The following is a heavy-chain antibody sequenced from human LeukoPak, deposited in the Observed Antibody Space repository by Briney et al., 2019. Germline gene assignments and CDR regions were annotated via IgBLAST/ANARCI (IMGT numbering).Heavy chain of an antibody. CDR1: GFTFSSYG. Sequence: PGRSLRLSCAASGFTFSSYGMHWVRQAPGKGLEWVAVISYDGSNKYYADSVKGRFTFSRDNSKNTLYLQMNSLRAEDTAVYYCAKDGAFTLRYFDWLFEDHYYYYGMDVWGQGTTVTVSS. CDR2: ISYDGSNK. CDR3: AKDGAFTLRYFDWLFEDHYYYYGMDV. D-gene: IGHD3-9*01. V-gene: IGHV3-30*18. J-gene: IGHJ6*02.